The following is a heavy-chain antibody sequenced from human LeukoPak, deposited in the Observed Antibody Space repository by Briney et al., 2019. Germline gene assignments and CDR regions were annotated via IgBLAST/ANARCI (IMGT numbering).Heavy chain of an antibody. CDR2: INHSGST. V-gene: IGHV4-34*01. Sequence: SETLSLTCAVYGGSFSGYYWSWIRQPPGKGLEWIGEINHSGSTNYNPSLKSRVTISVDTSKNQFSLKLSSVTAADTAVYYCARGKGTTGTTEKNWFDPWGQGTLVTVSS. J-gene: IGHJ5*02. D-gene: IGHD1-1*01. CDR3: ARGKGTTGTTEKNWFDP. CDR1: GGSFSGYY.